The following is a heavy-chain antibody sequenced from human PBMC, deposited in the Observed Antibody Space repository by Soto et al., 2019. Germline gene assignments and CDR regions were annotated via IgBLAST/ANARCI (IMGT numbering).Heavy chain of an antibody. V-gene: IGHV4-31*03. J-gene: IGHJ5*02. D-gene: IGHD6-13*01. CDR2: ISHRGTA. CDR1: GGSISSGAYY. CDR3: ARVSATGTRWFDH. Sequence: TLSLTCTVSGGSISSGAYYWGWIRQHPGKGLEWIGYISHRGTAYYTPSLKSRVSLSVDPSKSQFSLNVTSLTAADTAVYYCARVSATGTRWFDHWGQGTRVTVS.